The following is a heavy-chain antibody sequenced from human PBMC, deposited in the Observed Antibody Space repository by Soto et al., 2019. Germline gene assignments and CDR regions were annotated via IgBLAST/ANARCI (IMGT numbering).Heavy chain of an antibody. CDR3: ARDRVLLWFGEPPGPNWFDP. CDR1: GYTYISYS. J-gene: IGHJ5*02. CDR2: INVGNGNT. Sequence: ASVKVSCKASGYTYISYSMHWVRQAPGQRLEWMGWINVGNGNTKYSQNFQGRVTINQDTSASTAYMELSSLRSDDTAVYYCARDRVLLWFGEPPGPNWFDPWGQGTLVTVSS. D-gene: IGHD3-10*01. V-gene: IGHV1-3*01.